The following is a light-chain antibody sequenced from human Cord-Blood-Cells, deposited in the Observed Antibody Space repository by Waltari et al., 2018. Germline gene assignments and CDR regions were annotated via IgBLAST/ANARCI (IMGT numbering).Light chain of an antibody. CDR3: MQALQTPLT. CDR1: QSLLHSNGYNY. V-gene: IGKV2-28*01. CDR2: WGS. Sequence: IVMTQSPPSLPVTPGEPASISCRSSQSLLHSNGYNYLDWYLQKPGQSPQLLIYWGSNRASGVPDRFRGSGSGTDFTLKISRVEAEDVGVYYCMQALQTPLTFGGGTNVEIK. J-gene: IGKJ4*01.